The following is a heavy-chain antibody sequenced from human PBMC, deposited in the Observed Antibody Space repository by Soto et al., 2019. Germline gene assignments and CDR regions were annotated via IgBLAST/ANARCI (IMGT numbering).Heavy chain of an antibody. Sequence: EVQVLESGGGLVQPGGSLRLSCAATGFTFSDFAMSWVRQAPGKGLEWVSRIYGGGNGPHYADSVKGRVTISRDNSKXXLYLXXXSLRXEXXXVXYCAKMEGMDPWAYSFDYWGQGTLVTVSS. CDR1: GFTFSDFA. CDR3: AKMEGMDPWAYSFDY. D-gene: IGHD2-2*03. V-gene: IGHV3-23*01. CDR2: IYGGGNGP. J-gene: IGHJ4*02.